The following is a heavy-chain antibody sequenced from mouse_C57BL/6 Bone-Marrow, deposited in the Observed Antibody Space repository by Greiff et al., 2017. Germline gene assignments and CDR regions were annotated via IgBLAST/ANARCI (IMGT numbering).Heavy chain of an antibody. Sequence: QVQLQQPGAELVKPGASVKLSCKASGYTFTSYWMQWVKQRPGQGLEWIGEIDPSDSYTNYNQKFKGKATLTVDTSSSTAYMQLSSLTSEDSAVYYCSRDDITTVVADDYAMDYWGQGTSVTVSS. D-gene: IGHD1-1*01. CDR1: GYTFTSYW. V-gene: IGHV1-50*01. CDR2: IDPSDSYT. CDR3: SRDDITTVVADDYAMDY. J-gene: IGHJ4*01.